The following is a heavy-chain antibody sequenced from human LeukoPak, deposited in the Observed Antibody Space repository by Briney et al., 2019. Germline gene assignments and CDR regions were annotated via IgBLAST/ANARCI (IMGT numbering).Heavy chain of an antibody. CDR3: ARGSWSAADTNIDY. CDR2: INSDGSRT. CDR1: GFTLSTYW. D-gene: IGHD6-25*01. Sequence: GGSLRLSCAASGFTLSTYWMHWVRQGPGKGLVWVSCINSDGSRTTYADSVKGRFTISRDSAKNTLYLQMNTLRVEDTAVYYCARGSWSAADTNIDYRGQGTLVTVSS. J-gene: IGHJ4*02. V-gene: IGHV3-74*01.